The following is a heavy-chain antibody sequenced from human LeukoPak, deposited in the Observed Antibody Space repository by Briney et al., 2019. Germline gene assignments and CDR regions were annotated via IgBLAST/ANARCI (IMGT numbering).Heavy chain of an antibody. V-gene: IGHV4-30-4*01. Sequence: SETLSLTCTVSGGSISSGDYYWSWIRQPPGKGLEWIGYIYYSGSTYYNPSLKSRVTISVDTSKNQFSLKLSSVTAADTAVHYCARDNYGDYANWFDPWGQGTLVTVSS. CDR2: IYYSGST. J-gene: IGHJ5*02. CDR1: GGSISSGDYY. CDR3: ARDNYGDYANWFDP. D-gene: IGHD4-17*01.